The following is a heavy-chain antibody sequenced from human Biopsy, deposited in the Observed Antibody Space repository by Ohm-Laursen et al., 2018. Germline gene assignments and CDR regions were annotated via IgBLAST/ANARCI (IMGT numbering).Heavy chain of an antibody. CDR1: GYTFISYD. D-gene: IGHD6-19*01. J-gene: IGHJ4*02. CDR2: MNPNSGKT. CDR3: ARNTGWYGDLYYFDY. V-gene: IGHV1-8*01. Sequence: SVKVSCKASGYTFISYDIDWVRQATGQGLEWMGWMNPNSGKTGYAQKFQGRVTMTTNTSVNTAYMELSSLTFEDTAVYFCARNTGWYGDLYYFDYWGQGTLVTVSS.